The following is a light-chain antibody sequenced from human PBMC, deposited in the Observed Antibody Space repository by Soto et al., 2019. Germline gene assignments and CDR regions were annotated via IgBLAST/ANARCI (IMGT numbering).Light chain of an antibody. CDR1: SSDVGGYNY. J-gene: IGLJ1*01. V-gene: IGLV2-11*01. CDR3: CSYAGSYTLYV. CDR2: DVT. Sequence: QSALTQPRSVSGSPGQSVTISCTGTSSDVGGYNYVSWYQQYPGTAPKLMIYDVTMRPSGVPDRFSGSKSGNTASLTISGLQAEDEADDYCCSYAGSYTLYVFGTGTKLTVL.